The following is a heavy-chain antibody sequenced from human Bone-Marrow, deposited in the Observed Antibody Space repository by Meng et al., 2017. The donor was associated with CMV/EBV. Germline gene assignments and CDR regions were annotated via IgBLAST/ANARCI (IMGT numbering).Heavy chain of an antibody. CDR1: GGSISSYY. J-gene: IGHJ3*02. CDR3: ARVFTSFAFDI. D-gene: IGHD1-26*01. V-gene: IGHV4-59*01. CDR2: IYYSGST. Sequence: SETLSLTCTVSGGSISSYYWSWIRQPPGKGLEWIGYIYYSGSTNYNSSLKSRVTISVDTSKNQFSLKLSSVTAADTAVYYCARVFTSFAFDIWGQGTMVTVSS.